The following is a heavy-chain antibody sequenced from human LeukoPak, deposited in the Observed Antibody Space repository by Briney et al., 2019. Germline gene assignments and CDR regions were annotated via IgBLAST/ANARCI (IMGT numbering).Heavy chain of an antibody. CDR2: IYPGDSDT. CDR1: GYSFTSYW. J-gene: IGHJ3*02. V-gene: IGHV5-51*01. CDR3: ARQSHCSSTSCKDDAFDT. D-gene: IGHD2-2*01. Sequence: GESLKISCKGSGYSFTSYWIGWVRQMPGKGLEWMGIIYPGDSDTRYSPSFQGQVTISADKSISTAYLQWSSLKASDTAMYYCARQSHCSSTSCKDDAFDTWGQGTMVTVSS.